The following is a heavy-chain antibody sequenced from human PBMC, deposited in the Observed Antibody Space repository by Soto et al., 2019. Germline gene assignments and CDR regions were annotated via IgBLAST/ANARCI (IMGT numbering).Heavy chain of an antibody. D-gene: IGHD1-1*01. J-gene: IGHJ6*02. CDR1: GFTFSNYG. Sequence: QVQLVDSGGGVVQPGRSLRLSCAASGFTFSNYGMHWVRQAPGKGLGWVAGIYYDGSNIYYRDSVKGRFTISRDNSKNTMYLQMNSLRAEDTAVYYCARGFKRKVPTEARWGMDLWGQGTTVSVSS. CDR3: ARGFKRKVPTEARWGMDL. CDR2: IYYDGSNI. V-gene: IGHV3-33*01.